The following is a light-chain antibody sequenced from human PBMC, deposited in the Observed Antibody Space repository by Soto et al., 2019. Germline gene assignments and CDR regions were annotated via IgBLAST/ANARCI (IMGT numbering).Light chain of an antibody. CDR3: QHYNNFWT. CDR1: QSISSW. J-gene: IGKJ1*01. V-gene: IGKV1-5*01. CDR2: DAS. Sequence: IQITQSAFALSASVEDRVTITCPASQSISSWFAWYHQKPGKAPRLLIYDASYLERGVPSRFSGSGSATEFTLQIRDPQPDDLGTYYCQHYNNFWTLGSGT.